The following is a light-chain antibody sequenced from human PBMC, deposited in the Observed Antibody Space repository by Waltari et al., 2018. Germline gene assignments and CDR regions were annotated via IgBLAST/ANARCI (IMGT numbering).Light chain of an antibody. CDR1: SSDIGAYNY. V-gene: IGLV2-14*01. J-gene: IGLJ3*02. Sequence: QSALTQPASVSGSPGQSITIPCTGTSSDIGAYNYVSWYQHRPGKAPQLIISEVRRRPSGVSNRFSGAKSGNMASLTISGLQAEDEAEYYCNSYTTSSTWVFGGGTKLTVL. CDR3: NSYTTSSTWV. CDR2: EVR.